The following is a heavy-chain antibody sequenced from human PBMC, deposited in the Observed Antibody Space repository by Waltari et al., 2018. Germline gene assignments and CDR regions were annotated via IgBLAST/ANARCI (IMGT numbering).Heavy chain of an antibody. CDR2: IYPGDSDT. D-gene: IGHD6-13*01. V-gene: IGHV5-51*01. J-gene: IGHJ4*02. CDR1: GYSFTSYW. Sequence: EVQLVQSGAEVKKPGDSLKISCKGSGYSFTSYWIGWVPRMPGKGLEWVRIIYPGDSDTRYSPSFQGQVTISADKSISTAYLQWSSLKASDTAMYYCARRSSSLDREADYWGQGTLVTVSS. CDR3: ARRSSSLDREADY.